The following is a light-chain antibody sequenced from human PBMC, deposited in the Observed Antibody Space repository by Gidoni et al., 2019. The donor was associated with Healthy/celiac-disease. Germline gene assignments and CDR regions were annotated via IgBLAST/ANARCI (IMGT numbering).Light chain of an antibody. CDR3: QQYNSDPWT. CDR2: KAS. V-gene: IGKV1-5*03. Sequence: DIQMTQSPSTLSASVGDRVTITCRASQSISSWLAWYQQKPGKAPKLLIYKASSLESGVPSRVSGRGSGTEFTLTISSLQPDDFATYYCQQYNSDPWTFGQGTKVEIK. J-gene: IGKJ1*01. CDR1: QSISSW.